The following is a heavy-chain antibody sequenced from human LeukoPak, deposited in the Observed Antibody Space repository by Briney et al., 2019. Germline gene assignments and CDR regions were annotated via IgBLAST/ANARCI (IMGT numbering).Heavy chain of an antibody. D-gene: IGHD3-10*01. J-gene: IGHJ4*02. CDR2: ISYDGSSK. V-gene: IGHV3-30*04. Sequence: GGSLRLSCAASGFTFGTYAMHWVRQAPGKGLEWVAVISYDGSSKYYADSVRGRFTISRDNSKNTLYLQMNSLRAEDTAIYYCAKDLVTGSLDYWGQGTLVTVSS. CDR3: AKDLVTGSLDY. CDR1: GFTFGTYA.